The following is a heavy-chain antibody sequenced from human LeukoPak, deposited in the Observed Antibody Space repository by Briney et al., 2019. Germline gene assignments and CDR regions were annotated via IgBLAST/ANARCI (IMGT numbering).Heavy chain of an antibody. V-gene: IGHV3-13*01. CDR1: GFTFSSYD. Sequence: GGSLRLSCAASGFTFSSYDMHWVRQGIGKGLEWVSGIGADGDTYYPGSLKGRFTISRENAKNSLYLQMNSLRAGDTAVYYCARGKHNWFDPWGQGTLVTVSS. D-gene: IGHD2-21*01. J-gene: IGHJ5*02. CDR2: IGADGDT. CDR3: ARGKHNWFDP.